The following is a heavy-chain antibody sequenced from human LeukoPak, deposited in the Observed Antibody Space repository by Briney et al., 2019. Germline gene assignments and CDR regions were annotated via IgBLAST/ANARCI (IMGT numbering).Heavy chain of an antibody. Sequence: GGSLRLSCAASGFTFSSYAMSWVRQAPGKGLEWVSAISGSGGSTYYADSVKGRFTISRDNSKDTLYLQMNSLKAEDTAVYYCAKGSLGVGNAFDIWGQGTMVTVSS. D-gene: IGHD1-1*01. J-gene: IGHJ3*02. CDR2: ISGSGGST. CDR1: GFTFSSYA. V-gene: IGHV3-23*01. CDR3: AKGSLGVGNAFDI.